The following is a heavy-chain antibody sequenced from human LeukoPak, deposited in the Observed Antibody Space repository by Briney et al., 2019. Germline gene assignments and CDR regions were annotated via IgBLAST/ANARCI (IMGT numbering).Heavy chain of an antibody. V-gene: IGHV1-18*01. CDR3: ARGWYYDFWSGYARYHAFDI. J-gene: IGHJ3*02. CDR2: ISAYNGNT. CDR1: GYTFINYG. D-gene: IGHD3-3*01. Sequence: ASVTVSCKASGYTFINYGINWVRQAPGQGLEWMGWISAYNGNTNYAQSLQGRVTMTRNTSISTAYMELSSLRSEDTAVYYCARGWYYDFWSGYARYHAFDIWGQGTMVTVSS.